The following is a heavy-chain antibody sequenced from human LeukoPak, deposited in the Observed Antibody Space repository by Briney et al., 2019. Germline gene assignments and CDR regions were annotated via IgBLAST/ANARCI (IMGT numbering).Heavy chain of an antibody. CDR3: ARDYNYYHSSGYWYYFDY. CDR2: IYSDGST. Sequence: GGSLRLSCAASGFTVSSNYMSWVRQVPGKGLEWVSVIYSDGSTYYADSVKGRFTISRDNSKNTLYLQINSLRAEDTAVYYCARDYNYYHSSGYWYYFDYWGQGTLVTVSS. CDR1: GFTVSSNY. V-gene: IGHV3-66*01. D-gene: IGHD3-22*01. J-gene: IGHJ4*02.